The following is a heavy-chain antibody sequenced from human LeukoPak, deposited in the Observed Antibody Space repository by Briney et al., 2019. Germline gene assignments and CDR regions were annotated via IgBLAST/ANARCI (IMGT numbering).Heavy chain of an antibody. D-gene: IGHD6-19*01. V-gene: IGHV3-9*03. CDR3: AKAKAVAGWELFDY. CDR1: GFTFDDYA. J-gene: IGHJ4*02. Sequence: PGRSLRLSCAASGFTFDDYAMHWVRQAPGKGLEWVSGISWNSGSIGYADSVKGRFTISRDNAKNSLYLQMNSLRAEDMALYYCAKAKAVAGWELFDYWGQGTLVTVSS. CDR2: ISWNSGSI.